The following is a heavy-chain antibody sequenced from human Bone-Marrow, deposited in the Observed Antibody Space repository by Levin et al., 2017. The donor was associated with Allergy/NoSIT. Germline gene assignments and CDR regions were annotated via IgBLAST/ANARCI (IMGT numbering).Heavy chain of an antibody. CDR3: AHGRSNWGFTAFDF. V-gene: IGHV2-5*02. CDR2: LYWDDDA. CDR1: GFSVSTGGVG. Sequence: SGPTLVKPTQTLTLTCTVSGFSVSTGGVGVAWIRQPPGKALEWLALLYWDDDARFNASLRPRLTVTKDTSKNQVVLTMTGVGPGDTAKYVCAHGRSNWGFTAFDFWGHGTMVSVSS. D-gene: IGHD7-27*01. J-gene: IGHJ3*01.